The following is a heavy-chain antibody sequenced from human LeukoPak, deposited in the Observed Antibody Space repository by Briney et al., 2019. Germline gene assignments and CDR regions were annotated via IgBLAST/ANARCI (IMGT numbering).Heavy chain of an antibody. CDR3: ARRVVVGATISSFDY. V-gene: IGHV4-34*01. CDR2: INHSGST. Sequence: SETLSLTCAVYDGSFSGYYWSWIRQPPGKGLEWIGEINHSGSTYYKPSLKSRVTISVDTSKNQFSLKLRSVTAADTAVYYCARRVVVGATISSFDYWGQGTLVTVSS. D-gene: IGHD1-26*01. J-gene: IGHJ4*02. CDR1: DGSFSGYY.